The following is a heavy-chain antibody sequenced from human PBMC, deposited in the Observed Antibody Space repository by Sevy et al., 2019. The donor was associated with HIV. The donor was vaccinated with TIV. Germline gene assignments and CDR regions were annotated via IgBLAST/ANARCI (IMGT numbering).Heavy chain of an antibody. D-gene: IGHD5-18*01. CDR1: GGSISSGGYY. V-gene: IGHV4-31*03. J-gene: IGHJ3*02. CDR2: IYYSGST. CDR3: AAVDTAMVTTAFDI. Sequence: SETLSLTCTVSGGSISSGGYYWSWIRQHPGKGLEWIGYIYYSGSTYYNPSLKSRVTISVDTSKNQFSLKLSSVTAADTAVYYCAAVDTAMVTTAFDIWGQGTMVTVS.